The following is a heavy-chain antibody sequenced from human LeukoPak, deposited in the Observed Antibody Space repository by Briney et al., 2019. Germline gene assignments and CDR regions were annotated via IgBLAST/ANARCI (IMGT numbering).Heavy chain of an antibody. J-gene: IGHJ5*02. CDR3: ARGSGSDWYYWFDP. Sequence: PSETLSLTCAVYGGSFSGYYWSWIRQPPGEGLEWIGEINHSGSTNYNPSLKSRVTISVDTSKNQFSLKLSSVTAADTAVYYCARGSGSDWYYWFDPWGQGTLVTVSS. CDR1: GGSFSGYY. D-gene: IGHD6-19*01. CDR2: INHSGST. V-gene: IGHV4-34*01.